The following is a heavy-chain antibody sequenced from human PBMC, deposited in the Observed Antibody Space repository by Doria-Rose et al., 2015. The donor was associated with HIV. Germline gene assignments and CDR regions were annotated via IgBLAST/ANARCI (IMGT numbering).Heavy chain of an antibody. V-gene: IGHV2-26*01. CDR3: ARIKSSRWYHKYYFDF. D-gene: IGHD6-13*01. CDR2: IFSDDER. J-gene: IGHJ4*02. Sequence: QVTLKESGPVLVKPTETLTLTCTVSGVSLSSPGMGVSWIRQPPGKALEWLANIFSDDERSHKTSLKSRLTISRGTSKSQVVRTMTDMDPVDTATYYCARIKSSRWYHKYYFDFWGQGTLVIVSA. CDR1: GVSLSSPGMG.